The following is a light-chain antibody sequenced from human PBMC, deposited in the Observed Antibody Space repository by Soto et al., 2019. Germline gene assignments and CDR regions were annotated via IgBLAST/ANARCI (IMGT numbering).Light chain of an antibody. Sequence: VLTQSPATLSLSPGERATLTCRASQSVSSYLAWYQQKPGQAPRLLIYDASNRATGIPARFSGSGSGTDFTLTISSLEPEDFAVYYCQQRSNWPRTFGQGTKVEIK. J-gene: IGKJ1*01. CDR2: DAS. CDR1: QSVSSY. V-gene: IGKV3-11*01. CDR3: QQRSNWPRT.